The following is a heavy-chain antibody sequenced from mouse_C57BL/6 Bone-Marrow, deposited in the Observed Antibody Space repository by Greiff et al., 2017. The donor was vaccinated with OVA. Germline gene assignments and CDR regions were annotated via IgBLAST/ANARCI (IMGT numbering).Heavy chain of an antibody. CDR2: ISYSGST. CDR1: GYSITSDY. Sequence: VQLQQSGPGLAKPSQTLSLTCSVTGYSITSDYWNWIRKFPGNKLEYMGYISYSGSTYYNPSLKSRISITRDTSKNQYYLQLNSVTTEYTATYYCARDGYYGSSYPYYAMDYWGQGTSVTVAS. V-gene: IGHV3-8*01. D-gene: IGHD1-1*01. CDR3: ARDGYYGSSYPYYAMDY. J-gene: IGHJ4*01.